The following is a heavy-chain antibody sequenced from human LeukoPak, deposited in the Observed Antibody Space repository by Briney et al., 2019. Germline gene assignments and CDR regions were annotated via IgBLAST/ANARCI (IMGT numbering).Heavy chain of an antibody. J-gene: IGHJ4*02. CDR3: ARGISNVAGRENFDN. V-gene: IGHV3-21*01. Sequence: GGPLRLSCAASGFTFSRYNMNWVRQAPGKGLEWVSSISGSSSYIYYADSVKGRFTISRDNAKNSLYLQVNSLRAEDTAVYFCARGISNVAGRENFDNWGQGTLVTVSS. CDR2: ISGSSSYI. CDR1: GFTFSRYN. D-gene: IGHD6-19*01.